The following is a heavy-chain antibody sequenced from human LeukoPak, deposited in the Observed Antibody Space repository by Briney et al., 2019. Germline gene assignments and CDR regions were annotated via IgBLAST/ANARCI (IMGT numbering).Heavy chain of an antibody. V-gene: IGHV1-8*01. J-gene: IGHJ4*02. CDR1: GYTFTSYD. CDR3: ARDGHYDFWSGWRAPYYFDY. Sequence: ASVKVSCKASGYTFTSYDINWVRQATGQGLEWMGWMNPNSGNTGYAQKLQGRVTMTTDTSTSTAYMELRSLRSDDTAVYYCARDGHYDFWSGWRAPYYFDYWGQGTLVTVSS. D-gene: IGHD3-3*01. CDR2: MNPNSGNT.